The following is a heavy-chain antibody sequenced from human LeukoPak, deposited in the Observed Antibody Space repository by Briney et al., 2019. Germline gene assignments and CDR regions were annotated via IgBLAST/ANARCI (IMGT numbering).Heavy chain of an antibody. D-gene: IGHD5-18*01. Sequence: GGSLRLSCAASGFTFSSYSMNWVRQAPGKGLEWVSSISSSSGYIYYADSVKGRFTISRDNAKNSLYLQMNSLRAEDTAVYYCARAHTAMVKRYFDYWGQGTLVTVSS. CDR3: ARAHTAMVKRYFDY. CDR1: GFTFSSYS. CDR2: ISSSSGYI. V-gene: IGHV3-21*01. J-gene: IGHJ4*02.